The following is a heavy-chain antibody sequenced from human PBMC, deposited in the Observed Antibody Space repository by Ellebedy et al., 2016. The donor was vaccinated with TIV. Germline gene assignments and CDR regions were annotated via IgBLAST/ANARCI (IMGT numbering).Heavy chain of an antibody. CDR3: ASRGAVGTTLLFDF. D-gene: IGHD1-26*01. J-gene: IGHJ4*02. CDR2: ISGSGGST. CDR1: GFTFSSYA. Sequence: GGSLRLXCAASGFTFSSYAMSWVRQAPGKGLEWVSAISGSGGSTYYADSVKGRFTISRDNSKNTLYLQMNSLRAEDTAVFYCASRGAVGTTLLFDFWGQGTLVTVSS. V-gene: IGHV3-23*01.